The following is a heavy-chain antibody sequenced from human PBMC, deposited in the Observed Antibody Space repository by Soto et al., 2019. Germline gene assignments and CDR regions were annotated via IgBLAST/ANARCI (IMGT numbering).Heavy chain of an antibody. CDR3: ARILPMVRGGSPGQEDGMDV. Sequence: GGSLRLSCAASGFTFSSYSMNWVRQAPGKGLEWVSSISSSSSYIYYADSVKGRFTISRDNAKNSLYLQMNSLRAEDTATYYCARILPMVRGGSPGQEDGMDVWGQGTTVTVSS. V-gene: IGHV3-21*03. J-gene: IGHJ6*02. CDR1: GFTFSSYS. D-gene: IGHD3-10*01. CDR2: ISSSSSYI.